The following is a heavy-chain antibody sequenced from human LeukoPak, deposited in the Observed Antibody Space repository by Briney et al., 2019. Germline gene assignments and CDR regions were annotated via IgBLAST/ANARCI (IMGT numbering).Heavy chain of an antibody. Sequence: GGSLRLSCAASGFNFSSYWMSWVRQAPGKGLEWVANIKQDGSEKYYVDSVKGRFTISRDNAKNSLYLQMNSLRAEDTAVYYCARDPTYYYDSSGSTWGQGTLVTVSS. CDR3: ARDPTYYYDSSGST. D-gene: IGHD3-22*01. V-gene: IGHV3-7*01. CDR2: IKQDGSEK. CDR1: GFNFSSYW. J-gene: IGHJ5*02.